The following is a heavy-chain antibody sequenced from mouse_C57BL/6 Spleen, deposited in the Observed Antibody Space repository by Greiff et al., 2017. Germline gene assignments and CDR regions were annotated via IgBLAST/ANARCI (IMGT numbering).Heavy chain of an antibody. J-gene: IGHJ4*01. Sequence: QVQLQQSGAELVRPGASVTLSCKASGYTFTDYEMHWVKQTPVHGLEWIGAIDPETGGTAYNQKFKGKAILTADKSSSTAYMELRSLTSEYSAVYYCTREVTTNYYAMDYWGQGTSVTVSS. CDR2: IDPETGGT. V-gene: IGHV1-15*01. D-gene: IGHD2-5*01. CDR3: TREVTTNYYAMDY. CDR1: GYTFTDYE.